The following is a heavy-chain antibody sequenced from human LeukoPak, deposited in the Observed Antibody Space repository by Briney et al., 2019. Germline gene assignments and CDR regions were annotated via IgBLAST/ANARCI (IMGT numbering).Heavy chain of an antibody. D-gene: IGHD2-15*01. V-gene: IGHV1-69*13. CDR1: GGTFSSYA. Sequence: SVKVSCKASGGTFSSYAISWVRQAPGQGLEWMGGIIPIFGTANYAQKFQGRVTITADESTSTVYMELSSLRSEDTAVYYCARAILSHNPPVSRQESPVAFDIWGQGTMVTVSS. J-gene: IGHJ3*02. CDR2: IIPIFGTA. CDR3: ARAILSHNPPVSRQESPVAFDI.